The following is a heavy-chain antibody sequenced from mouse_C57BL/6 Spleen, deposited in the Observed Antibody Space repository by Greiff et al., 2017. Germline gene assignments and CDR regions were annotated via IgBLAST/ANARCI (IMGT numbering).Heavy chain of an antibody. Sequence: EVKLVESGGDLVKPGGSLKLSCAASGFTFSSYGMSWVHQTPDKRLEWVATISSGGSYTYYPDSVKGRFTISRDNAKNTLYLQMSSLKSEDTAMYYCARSIITTGGDYWYFDVWGTGTTVTVSS. CDR3: ARSIITTGGDYWYFDV. D-gene: IGHD1-2*01. V-gene: IGHV5-6*01. CDR1: GFTFSSYG. J-gene: IGHJ1*03. CDR2: ISSGGSYT.